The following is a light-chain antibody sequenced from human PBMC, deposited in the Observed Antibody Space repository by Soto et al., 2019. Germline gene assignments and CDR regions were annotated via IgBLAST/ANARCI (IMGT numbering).Light chain of an antibody. J-gene: IGLJ2*01. Sequence: QSVLTQPASVSGSPGQSITISCTGTSSDIGRYKFVSWFQQHPGKAPKLLIFEGTNRPSGVSNRFSGSKSGNTASLTISGLQAEDEAIYFCSPSTNTNTLVIFGGGTKVTVL. V-gene: IGLV2-14*01. CDR2: EGT. CDR3: SPSTNTNTLVI. CDR1: SSDIGRYKF.